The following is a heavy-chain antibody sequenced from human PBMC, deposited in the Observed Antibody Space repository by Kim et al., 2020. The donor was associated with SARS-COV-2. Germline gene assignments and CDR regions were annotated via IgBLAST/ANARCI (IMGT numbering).Heavy chain of an antibody. D-gene: IGHD6-13*01. CDR2: ISGDGGST. Sequence: GGSLRLSCAASGFTFDDYAMHWVRQAPGKGLEWVSLISGDGGSTYYADSVKGRFTISRDNSKNSLYLQMNSLRTEDTALYYCAKDPDPYSSSWSPLQHWGQGTLVTVSS. CDR3: AKDPDPYSSSWSPLQH. CDR1: GFTFDDYA. V-gene: IGHV3-43*02. J-gene: IGHJ1*01.